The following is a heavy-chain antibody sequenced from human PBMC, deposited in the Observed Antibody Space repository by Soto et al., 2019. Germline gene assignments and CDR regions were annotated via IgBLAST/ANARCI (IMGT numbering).Heavy chain of an antibody. CDR2: IWYDGSNK. V-gene: IGHV3-33*01. D-gene: IGHD4-17*01. CDR1: GFTFSSYG. J-gene: IGHJ6*01. CDR3: ARNYGGNAGSVSYNYYGMDV. Sequence: QVQLVESGGGVVQPGRSLRLSCAASGFTFSSYGMHWVRQAPGKGLEWVAVIWYDGSNKYYADSVKGRFTISRDNSKNTLYLQMSSRRAEDTAVYYCARNYGGNAGSVSYNYYGMDVW.